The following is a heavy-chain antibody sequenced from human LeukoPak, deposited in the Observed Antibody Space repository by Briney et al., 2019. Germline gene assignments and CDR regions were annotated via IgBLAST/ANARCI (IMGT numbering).Heavy chain of an antibody. D-gene: IGHD3-10*01. J-gene: IGHJ4*02. CDR3: ARDRGPTDY. CDR2: ISSSSSTI. CDR1: GFTFSSYS. Sequence: PGGSLRLSCAASGFTFSSYSMNWVRQAPGKGLEWVSYISSSSSTIYYADSVKGRFTISRDNAKNSLYLQMNSLRAEDTAVYYCARDRGPTDYWGQGTLVTVSS. V-gene: IGHV3-48*01.